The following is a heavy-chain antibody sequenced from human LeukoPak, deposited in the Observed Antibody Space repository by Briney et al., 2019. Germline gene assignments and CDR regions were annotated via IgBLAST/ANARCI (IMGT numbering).Heavy chain of an antibody. D-gene: IGHD3-9*01. CDR1: GYTFTGYY. V-gene: IGHV1-2*02. CDR2: INPNSGGT. Sequence: VASVKVSCKASGYTFTGYYMRWVRQAPGQGLEWMGWINPNSGGTNYAQKFQGRVTMTRDTSISTAYMELSRLRSDDPAVNYCARVDILTGNDAFDIWGQGTMVTVSS. J-gene: IGHJ3*02. CDR3: ARVDILTGNDAFDI.